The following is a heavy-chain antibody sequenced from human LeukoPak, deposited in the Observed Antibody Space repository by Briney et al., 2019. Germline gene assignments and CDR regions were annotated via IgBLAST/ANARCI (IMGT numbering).Heavy chain of an antibody. CDR1: GFTFSSYS. D-gene: IGHD3-10*01. Sequence: GGSLRLSCAASGFTFSSYSMNWVRQAPGKGLEWLSYISYNSGTYYADSVKGRFTVSRDNGKNSLYMQMNSLRAEDTAVYYCAKDRRVTMVRGVLFDYWGQGTLVTVSS. CDR2: ISYNSGT. J-gene: IGHJ4*02. CDR3: AKDRRVTMVRGVLFDY. V-gene: IGHV3-48*04.